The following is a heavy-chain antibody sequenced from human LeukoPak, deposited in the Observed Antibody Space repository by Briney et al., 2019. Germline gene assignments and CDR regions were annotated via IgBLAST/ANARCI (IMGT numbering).Heavy chain of an antibody. Sequence: EASETLSLTCTVSGGSIGSHYWSWIRQPPGKGLEWIGYIYYSGSTNYNPSLKSRVTISVDTSKNQFSLKLSSVTAADTAVYYCARGGYSGCDYWGQGTLVTVSS. CDR3: ARGGYSGCDY. CDR1: GGSIGSHY. J-gene: IGHJ4*02. V-gene: IGHV4-59*11. D-gene: IGHD5-12*01. CDR2: IYYSGST.